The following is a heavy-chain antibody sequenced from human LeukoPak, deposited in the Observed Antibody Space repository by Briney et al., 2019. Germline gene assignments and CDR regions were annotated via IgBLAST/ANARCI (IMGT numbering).Heavy chain of an antibody. V-gene: IGHV3-7*01. D-gene: IGHD3-3*01. Sequence: TGGSLRLSCAASGFTFSSYWMSWVRQAPGKGLEWVANIKQDGSQKYDVDSVKGRFTISRDNAKNSLYLQMNSLRAEDTAVYYCARATREWFSSFDPWGQGTLVTVSS. CDR3: ARATREWFSSFDP. J-gene: IGHJ5*02. CDR1: GFTFSSYW. CDR2: IKQDGSQK.